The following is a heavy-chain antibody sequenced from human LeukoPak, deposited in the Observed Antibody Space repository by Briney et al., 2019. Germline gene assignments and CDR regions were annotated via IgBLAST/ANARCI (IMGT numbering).Heavy chain of an antibody. CDR3: ARRAYSSSWFVFDY. CDR2: INWNGGST. V-gene: IGHV3-20*04. Sequence: GGSLRLSCAASGFTFDDYDMSWVRQAPGKGLEWVSGINWNGGSTGYADSVKGRFTISRDNAKNSLYLQMNSLRAEDTALYYCARRAYSSSWFVFDYWGQGTLVTVSS. CDR1: GFTFDDYD. D-gene: IGHD6-13*01. J-gene: IGHJ4*02.